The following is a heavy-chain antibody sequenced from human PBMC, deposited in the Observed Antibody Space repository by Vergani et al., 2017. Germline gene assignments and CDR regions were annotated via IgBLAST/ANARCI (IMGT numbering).Heavy chain of an antibody. CDR3: ARAGIWVGELSYY. J-gene: IGHJ4*02. CDR1: GYTFTAYY. D-gene: IGHD3-10*01. CDR2: ISPDGFST. Sequence: QVQLVQSGAEVGKPGASVKISCKASGYTFTAYYIHWVRQAPEQGLEWVGVISPDGFSTFYAQKFQGRVTITRDTSTSTVYVEVTSLRSDDTAVYYCARAGIWVGELSYYWGQGTLVTVSS. V-gene: IGHV1-46*01.